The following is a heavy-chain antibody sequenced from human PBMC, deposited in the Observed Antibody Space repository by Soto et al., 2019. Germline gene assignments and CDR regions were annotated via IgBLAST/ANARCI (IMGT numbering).Heavy chain of an antibody. CDR2: IYYSGST. Sequence: QSQTLSLTCTVSGGSISSYYWSWIRQPPGKGLEWIGYIYYSGSTNYNPSLKSRVTISVDTSKNQFSLKLSSVTAADTAVYYCARAADWGSFAFDIWGQGTMVTVSS. J-gene: IGHJ3*02. V-gene: IGHV4-59*01. D-gene: IGHD7-27*01. CDR3: ARAADWGSFAFDI. CDR1: GGSISSYY.